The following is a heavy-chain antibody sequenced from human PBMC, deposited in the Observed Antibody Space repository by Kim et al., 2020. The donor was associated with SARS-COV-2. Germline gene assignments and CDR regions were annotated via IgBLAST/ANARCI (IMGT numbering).Heavy chain of an antibody. V-gene: IGHV1-3*01. J-gene: IGHJ5*02. CDR2: INAGNGNT. CDR1: GYTFTSYA. CDR3: ARSPSLTNWFDP. Sequence: ASVKVSCKASGYTFTSYAMHWVRQAPGQRLEWMGWINAGNGNTKYSQKFQGRVTITRDTSASTAYMELSSLRSEDTAVYYCARSPSLTNWFDPWGQGTLVTVSS.